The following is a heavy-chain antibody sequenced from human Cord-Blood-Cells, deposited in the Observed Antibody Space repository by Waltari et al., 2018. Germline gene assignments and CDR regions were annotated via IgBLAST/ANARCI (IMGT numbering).Heavy chain of an antibody. CDR3: AHITGDPIWGDAFDI. D-gene: IGHD7-27*01. V-gene: IGHV1-8*01. J-gene: IGHJ3*02. CDR2: MNPNSGNT. CDR1: GYTFTSYD. Sequence: QVQLVQSGAVVKKPGASVKVSCKASGYTFTSYDINWVRQASGQGLEWMGWMNPNSGNTGYAQKFQGRVTMTRNTSISTAYMELSSLRSEDTAVYYCAHITGDPIWGDAFDIWGQGTMVTVSS.